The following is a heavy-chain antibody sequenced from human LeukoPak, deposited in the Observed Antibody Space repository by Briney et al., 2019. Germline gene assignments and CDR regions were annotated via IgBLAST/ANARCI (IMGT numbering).Heavy chain of an antibody. V-gene: IGHV4-31*03. CDR3: ARVARGTTVEFDY. CDR2: IYYSGST. Sequence: SQTLSLTCTVYGGSISSGGYYWSWIRQHPGKGLEWIGYIYYSGSTYYNPSLKSRVTISVDTSKNQFSLKLSSVTAADTAVYYCARVARGTTVEFDYWGQGTLVTVSS. D-gene: IGHD4-23*01. J-gene: IGHJ4*02. CDR1: GGSISSGGYY.